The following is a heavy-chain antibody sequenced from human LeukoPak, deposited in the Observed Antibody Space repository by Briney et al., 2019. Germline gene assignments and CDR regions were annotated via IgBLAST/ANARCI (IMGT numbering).Heavy chain of an antibody. CDR2: IKQDGSEK. V-gene: IGHV3-7*01. J-gene: IGHJ3*02. D-gene: IGHD3-3*01. CDR3: ARLGVLRFLEWPHDAFDI. Sequence: GGSLRLSCAASGFTFSNYWMSWVRQAPGKGLEWVAHIKQDGSEKYSVDSVKGRFTISRDNAKNSLYLQMSSLRAEDTAVYYCARLGVLRFLEWPHDAFDIWGQGTMVTVSS. CDR1: GFTFSNYW.